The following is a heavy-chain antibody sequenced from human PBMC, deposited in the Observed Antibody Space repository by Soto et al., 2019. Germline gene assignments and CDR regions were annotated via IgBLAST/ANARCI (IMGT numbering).Heavy chain of an antibody. CDR1: GFTFSSYW. Sequence: EVQLVESGGGLIQLGGSLRLSCAASGFTFSSYWMHWVRQAPGKGLVWVSRIKSDGSGTYYAGCVEGRFTISRDNAQNTVYLQMNGLRAEDTAVYYWVRGDGDRYDGDGYLGRHWGQGTLVTVSS. V-gene: IGHV3-74*01. D-gene: IGHD5-18*01. CDR3: VRGDGDRYDGDGYLGRH. J-gene: IGHJ4*02. CDR2: IKSDGSGT.